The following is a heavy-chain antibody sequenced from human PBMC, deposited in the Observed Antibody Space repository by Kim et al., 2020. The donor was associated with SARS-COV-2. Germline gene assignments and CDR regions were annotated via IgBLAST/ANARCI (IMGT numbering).Heavy chain of an antibody. CDR3: ARIRCYCGGTSCQAAYFDY. D-gene: IGHD2-2*01. V-gene: IGHV2-70*17. CDR1: GFALSTSAMC. CDR2: IDWDDDK. Sequence: SGPTLVNPTQTLTLTCTFSGFALSTSAMCVSWIRQPPGKALEWLSRIDWDDDKFYSTSLKTRLTISKDTSKNQVVLTMTNMDPVDTATYYCARIRCYCGGTSCQAAYFDYWGQGILVTVCS. J-gene: IGHJ4*02.